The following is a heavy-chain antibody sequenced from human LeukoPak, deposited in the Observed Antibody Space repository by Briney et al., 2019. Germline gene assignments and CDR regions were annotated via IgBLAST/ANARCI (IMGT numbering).Heavy chain of an antibody. CDR1: GYILADYY. CDR3: ARGSGSGYFHYYYYMDV. CDR2: INPNSGDT. Sequence: GASVKVSCKASGYILADYYTHWVRQAPGQGLEWMGWINPNSGDTNYAQKFQGRVTMTRDTSISTAYMELSRLRSDDTAVYYCARGSGSGYFHYYYYMDVWGKGTTVTVSS. V-gene: IGHV1-2*02. D-gene: IGHD3-3*01. J-gene: IGHJ6*03.